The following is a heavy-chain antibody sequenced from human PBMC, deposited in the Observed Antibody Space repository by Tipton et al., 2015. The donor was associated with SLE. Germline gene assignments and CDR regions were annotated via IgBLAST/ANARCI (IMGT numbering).Heavy chain of an antibody. J-gene: IGHJ5*02. D-gene: IGHD1-26*01. CDR1: SASIRTA. V-gene: IGHV3-23*03. CDR3: AGGVGPTNAGWFDP. Sequence: LSLTCPVSSASIRTATYHCAGSASPQGRGWSGLGLSVIYSGGSTYYADSVKGRFTISRDNSKNTLSLQMNSLRAEDTVVYYCAGGVGPTNAGWFDPWGQGTLVTVSS. CDR2: IYSGGST.